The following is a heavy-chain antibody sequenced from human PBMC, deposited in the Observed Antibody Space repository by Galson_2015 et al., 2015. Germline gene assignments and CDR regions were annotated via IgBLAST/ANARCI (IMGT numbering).Heavy chain of an antibody. CDR1: GFTFSSYV. V-gene: IGHV3-23*01. CDR3: AKGRYTGSYYSGY. Sequence: SLRLSCAASGFTFSSYVMSWVRQAPGKGLEWASDISGSGGTTHYADSVKGRFTISRDNSKNTLYLQMNSLRAEDTAVYHCAKGRYTGSYYSGYWGQGTLVTVSS. CDR2: ISGSGGTT. J-gene: IGHJ4*02. D-gene: IGHD3-10*01.